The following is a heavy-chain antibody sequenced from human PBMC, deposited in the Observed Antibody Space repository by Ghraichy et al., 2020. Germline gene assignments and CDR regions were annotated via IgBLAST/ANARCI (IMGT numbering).Heavy chain of an antibody. CDR3: GRGGYIYGSNPVDY. D-gene: IGHD5-18*01. V-gene: IGHV3-48*02. Sequence: LSLTCAASGFTFSSHSMNWVRQAPGKGLEWVSYISYTSGTIYYADSVKGRFTISRDNAKNSLYLQMDSLRDGDTAVYFCGRGGYIYGSNPVDYWGQGTQVTVSA. J-gene: IGHJ4*02. CDR1: GFTFSSHS. CDR2: ISYTSGTI.